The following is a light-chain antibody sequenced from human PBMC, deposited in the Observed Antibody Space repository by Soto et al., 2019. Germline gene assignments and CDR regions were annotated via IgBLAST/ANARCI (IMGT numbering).Light chain of an antibody. CDR1: QGVTTN. Sequence: EIVMTQSPATLSVSPGERATLPCRAGQGVTTNFAWYQQKSGQSPRLIIYDVSIRATGVPARFSGTGSETDFTLTISGLQSEDAAMYFCQQYNNWPFSFGQGTRLEIK. CDR3: QQYNNWPFS. J-gene: IGKJ5*01. V-gene: IGKV3-15*01. CDR2: DVS.